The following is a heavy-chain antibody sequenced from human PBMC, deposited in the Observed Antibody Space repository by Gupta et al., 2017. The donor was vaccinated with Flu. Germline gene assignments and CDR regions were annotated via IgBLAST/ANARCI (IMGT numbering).Heavy chain of an antibody. J-gene: IGHJ4*02. CDR3: ATKGDFGDIDF. CDR2: ISGSGGYK. V-gene: IGHV3-21*02. Sequence: EVQLVESGGGLVKPGGSLRPSCAVSGLNFNNYGMKWVRQAPGKGLEWVSCISGSGGYKYYADSVRGRFTISRDNAKNSLYLQMNSLRAEDTAVYYCATKGDFGDIDFWGQGSLVTVSS. D-gene: IGHD2-21*02. CDR1: GLNFNNYG.